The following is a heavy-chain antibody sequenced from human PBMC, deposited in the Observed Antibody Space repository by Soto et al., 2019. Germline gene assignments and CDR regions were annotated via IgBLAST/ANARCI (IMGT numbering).Heavy chain of an antibody. CDR2: IFSNDEK. V-gene: IGHV2-26*01. J-gene: IGHJ5*02. D-gene: IGHD3-10*01. CDR3: ARMWMVRTPRAWFDP. Sequence: SGPTLVNPTETLTLTCTVSGFSLSNARMGVSWIRQPPGKALEWLAHIFSNDEKSYSTSLKSRLTISKDTSKSQVVLTMTNMDPVDTATYYCARMWMVRTPRAWFDPWGQGTLVTVSS. CDR1: GFSLSNARMG.